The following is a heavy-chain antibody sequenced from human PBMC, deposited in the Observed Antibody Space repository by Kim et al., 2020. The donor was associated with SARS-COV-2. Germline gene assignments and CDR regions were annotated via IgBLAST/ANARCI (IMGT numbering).Heavy chain of an antibody. CDR3: ARDGYSSSWSDGYYYYGMDV. D-gene: IGHD6-13*01. CDR1: GFTFSSYG. V-gene: IGHV3-33*01. J-gene: IGHJ6*02. CDR2: IWYDGSNK. Sequence: GGSLRLSCAASGFTFSSYGMHWVRQAPGKGLEWVAVIWYDGSNKYYADSVKGRFTISRDNSKNTLYLQMNSLRAEDTAVYYCARDGYSSSWSDGYYYYGMDVWGQGTTVTVSS.